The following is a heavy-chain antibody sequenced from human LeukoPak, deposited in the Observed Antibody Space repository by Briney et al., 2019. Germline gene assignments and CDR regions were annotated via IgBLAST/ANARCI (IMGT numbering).Heavy chain of an antibody. J-gene: IGHJ4*02. CDR2: IYSGGST. CDR1: GFTVSSNY. CDR3: ASQVGAYYYFDY. D-gene: IGHD1-26*01. V-gene: IGHV3-53*01. Sequence: PGGSLRLSCAASGFTVSSNYMSWVRQAPGKGLEWVSVIYSGGSTYYADSVKSRFTISRDNSKNTLYLQMNSLRAEDTAVYYCASQVGAYYYFDYWGQGTLVTVSS.